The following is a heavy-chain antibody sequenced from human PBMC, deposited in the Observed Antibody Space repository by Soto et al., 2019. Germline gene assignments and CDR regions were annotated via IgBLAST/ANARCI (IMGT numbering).Heavy chain of an antibody. J-gene: IGHJ6*02. V-gene: IGHV4-4*02. CDR1: GGSLSSSNW. Sequence: PSETLYLTCAVSGGSLSSSNWCSSVRHPRGKGLEWIGVIYHSGSTHYDPPLKSRVTISVDKPKKHFLLKLSSVTAAETAVYYCARDCKSVEAPAQAYIYSYGLDGGGQVTTVP. CDR2: IYHSGST. CDR3: ARDCKSVEAPAQAYIYSYGLDG. D-gene: IGHD1-1*01.